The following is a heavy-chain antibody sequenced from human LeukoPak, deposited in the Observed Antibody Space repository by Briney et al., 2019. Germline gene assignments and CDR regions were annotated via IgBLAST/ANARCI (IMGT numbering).Heavy chain of an antibody. Sequence: GGSLRLSCAASGFIFSNYWMSWVRQPPGKGLEWVANTHGSEKYYVDSVKGRFTISRDNAKNSLYLQMNSLRAEDTAVYYCARETPYGSLTFDYWGQGTLVTVSS. CDR2: THGSEK. V-gene: IGHV3-7*03. D-gene: IGHD3-10*01. CDR3: ARETPYGSLTFDY. J-gene: IGHJ4*02. CDR1: GFIFSNYW.